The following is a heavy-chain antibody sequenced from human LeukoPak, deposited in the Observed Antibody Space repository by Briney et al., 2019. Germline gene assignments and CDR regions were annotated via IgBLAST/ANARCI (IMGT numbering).Heavy chain of an antibody. CDR2: LNPQTGDT. Sequence: ASVKVSCKASGYGFSAYYMHWVRQAPGQGLEWMGWLNPQTGDTHFAQRFQGRVTMTRDTSISTAYMELSRLRSDDTAVYYCARDLQSYSSSWYLIDPWGQGTLVTVSS. D-gene: IGHD6-13*01. CDR1: GYGFSAYY. J-gene: IGHJ5*02. V-gene: IGHV1-2*02. CDR3: ARDLQSYSSSWYLIDP.